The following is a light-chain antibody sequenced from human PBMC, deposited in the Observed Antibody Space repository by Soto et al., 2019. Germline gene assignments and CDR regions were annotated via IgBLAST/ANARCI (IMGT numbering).Light chain of an antibody. V-gene: IGKV4-1*01. CDR3: QQYFSTPLT. CDR2: WAS. Sequence: DVVMTQSPDSLAVSLGERATINCKSSQSVLSSSNNKYYLAWYQQKPGQPPKLLIYWASTRESGVPDRFSGSGSGTDFTLTISSLQAEDVAVYYCQQYFSTPLTFGQGTKVEIK. J-gene: IGKJ1*01. CDR1: QSVLSSSNNKYY.